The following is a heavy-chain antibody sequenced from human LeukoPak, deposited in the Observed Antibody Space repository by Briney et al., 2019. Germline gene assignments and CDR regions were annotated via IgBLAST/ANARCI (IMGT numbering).Heavy chain of an antibody. CDR3: ASNSNSGYYYHYMDV. Sequence: ASVKVSCKASGYTFTGYYMHWVRQAPGQGLEWMGWINPNSGGTNYAQKFQGRVTVTRDTSISTAYMELSRLRSDDTAVYYCASNSNSGYYYHYMDVWGKGTTVTVSS. J-gene: IGHJ6*03. D-gene: IGHD4-11*01. V-gene: IGHV1-2*02. CDR2: INPNSGGT. CDR1: GYTFTGYY.